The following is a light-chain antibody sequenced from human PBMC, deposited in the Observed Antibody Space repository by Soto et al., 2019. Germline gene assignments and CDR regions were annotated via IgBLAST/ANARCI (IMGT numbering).Light chain of an antibody. V-gene: IGKV3-15*01. CDR3: QQYFTPPQT. CDR2: GAS. Sequence: EIVRTQSRSTLSVYPGERVTLSCRASQSVTNNLAWYQQRPGQAPRLLIYGASTRATGIPARFSGRGSGTEFTLTISSLQAEDVAVYYCQQYFTPPQTFGQGTKVDIK. CDR1: QSVTNN. J-gene: IGKJ1*01.